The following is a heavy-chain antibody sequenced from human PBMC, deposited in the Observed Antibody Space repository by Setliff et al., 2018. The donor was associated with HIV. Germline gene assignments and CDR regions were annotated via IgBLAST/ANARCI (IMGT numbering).Heavy chain of an antibody. Sequence: NPSETLSLTCAVYGGSFSGYYWSWIRQPPGKGLEWIGEINHSGSTNYNPSLKSRVTISLDTSKNQFSLRLISVTAADTAVYYCAKVAVTEYCSSTSCQNWFDPWGQGTLVTVSS. CDR2: INHSGST. D-gene: IGHD2-2*01. V-gene: IGHV4-34*01. CDR1: GGSFSGYY. CDR3: AKVAVTEYCSSTSCQNWFDP. J-gene: IGHJ5*02.